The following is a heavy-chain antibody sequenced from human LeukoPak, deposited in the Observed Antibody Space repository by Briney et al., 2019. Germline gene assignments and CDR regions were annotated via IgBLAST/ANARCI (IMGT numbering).Heavy chain of an antibody. CDR2: ISSSSSTI. Sequence: XGSLRLSCAASGFTFSTYSMNWVRQAPGKGLEWVSYISSSSSTIYYADSVKGRFTISRDNAKNSLYLQMNSLRAEDTAVYYCAREYYGYYFDYWGQGTLVTVSS. CDR3: AREYYGYYFDY. CDR1: GFTFSTYS. D-gene: IGHD4-17*01. V-gene: IGHV3-48*01. J-gene: IGHJ4*02.